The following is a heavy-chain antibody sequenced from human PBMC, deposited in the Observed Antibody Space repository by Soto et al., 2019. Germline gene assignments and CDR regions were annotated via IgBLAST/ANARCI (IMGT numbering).Heavy chain of an antibody. J-gene: IGHJ6*02. D-gene: IGHD6-13*01. CDR3: ARAGSSSFYYYYGMDV. Sequence: PSVKVSCKASGYTFTGYYMHWVRQAPGQGLEWMGWINPNSGGTNYAQKFQGRVTMTRDTSISTAYMELSRLRSDDTAVYYCARAGSSSFYYYYGMDVWGQGTTVTVSS. V-gene: IGHV1-2*02. CDR2: INPNSGGT. CDR1: GYTFTGYY.